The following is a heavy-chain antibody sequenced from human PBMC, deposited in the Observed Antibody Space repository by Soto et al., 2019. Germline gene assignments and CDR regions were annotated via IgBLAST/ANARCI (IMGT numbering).Heavy chain of an antibody. CDR3: ARRYYTVPYGMDV. CDR2: IYYSGST. J-gene: IGHJ6*02. V-gene: IGHV4-59*01. D-gene: IGHD1-26*01. Sequence: QVQLQESGPGLVKPSETLSLTCTVSGGSISSYYWSWIRQPPGKGLEWIGYIYYSGSTNYNPSLKSRVTISVATSKHQFSLKLSSVTAADTAVYYCARRYYTVPYGMDVWGQGTTVTVSS. CDR1: GGSISSYY.